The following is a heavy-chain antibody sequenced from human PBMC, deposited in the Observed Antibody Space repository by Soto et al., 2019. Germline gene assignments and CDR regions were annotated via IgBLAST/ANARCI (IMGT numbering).Heavy chain of an antibody. Sequence: AGGSLRLSCAASGFTFTNHAMDWVRQAPGKGLEWVSTIGGNGVATYYADSVKGRFTISRDNSKSTLSLQMNSLRADDTATYYCAKGDSSGSFDPSRGYSTPDHWGLGTLVTVSS. CDR2: IGGNGVAT. CDR1: GFTFTNHA. CDR3: AKGDSSGSFDPSRGYSTPDH. J-gene: IGHJ5*02. V-gene: IGHV3-23*01. D-gene: IGHD3-3*01.